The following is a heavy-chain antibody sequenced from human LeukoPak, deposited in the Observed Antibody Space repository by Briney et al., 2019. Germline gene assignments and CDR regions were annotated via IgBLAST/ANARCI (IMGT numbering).Heavy chain of an antibody. D-gene: IGHD5-24*01. CDR3: ARDNVEMATTADY. Sequence: GGSLRLSCVASGFTFSNYWIHWVRQAPGKGLEWVSYISSSGSTIYYADSVKGRFTISRDNAKNSLYLQMNSLRAEDTAVYYCARDNVEMATTADYWGQGTLVTVSS. V-gene: IGHV3-48*04. CDR2: ISSSGSTI. CDR1: GFTFSNYW. J-gene: IGHJ4*02.